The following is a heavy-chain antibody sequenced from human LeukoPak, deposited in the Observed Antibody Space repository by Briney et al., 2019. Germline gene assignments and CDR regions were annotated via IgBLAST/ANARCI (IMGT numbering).Heavy chain of an antibody. CDR3: AKGAYDYIEIAYFDY. Sequence: PGGSLRLSCVASGFSFNNYAMNWVRQAPGKGLEWVSLIIGSSGTTFYADSVKGRFTISRDKSKSTLYLQMNSPRAEDTAVYYCAKGAYDYIEIAYFDYWGQGSLVTVSS. D-gene: IGHD5-12*01. CDR2: IIGSSGTT. CDR1: GFSFNNYA. J-gene: IGHJ4*02. V-gene: IGHV3-23*01.